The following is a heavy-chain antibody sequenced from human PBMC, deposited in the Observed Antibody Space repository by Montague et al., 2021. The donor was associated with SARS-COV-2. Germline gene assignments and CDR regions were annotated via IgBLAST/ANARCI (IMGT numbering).Heavy chain of an antibody. Sequence: SETLSLTCTVSSGSISSSSYYWGWIRQPPGKGLEWIGSIYYSGSTYYNPSLKSRVTISVDTSKNQFSLKLSSVAAADTAVYYCARQKGRITIFGVVIPPVLPWFDPWGQGTLVTVSS. CDR1: SGSISSSSYY. V-gene: IGHV4-39*01. CDR3: ARQKGRITIFGVVIPPVLPWFDP. J-gene: IGHJ5*02. D-gene: IGHD3-3*01. CDR2: IYYSGST.